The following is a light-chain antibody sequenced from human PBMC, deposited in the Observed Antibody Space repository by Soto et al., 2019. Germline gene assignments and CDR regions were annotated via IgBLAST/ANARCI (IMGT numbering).Light chain of an antibody. Sequence: QSALTQPASVSGSPGQSITISCTGTSSDVGFYNYVSWYQHHPGKAPKLMIYDVSNRPSGLSNRFSGSKSGNTASLTISGLQAEDEADYYCSSYTTSSTVVFGGGTKVTVL. CDR3: SSYTTSSTVV. V-gene: IGLV2-14*03. J-gene: IGLJ2*01. CDR1: SSDVGFYNY. CDR2: DVS.